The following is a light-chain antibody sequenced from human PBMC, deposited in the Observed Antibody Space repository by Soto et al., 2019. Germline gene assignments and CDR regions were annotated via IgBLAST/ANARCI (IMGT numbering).Light chain of an antibody. Sequence: DIQMTQSPSSLSASVGDRVTITCRASQSIISWFAWYQQKPGPAPKPLMYDASSLESGVPSMFSGSGSATEFTLTISSLQPDDVATYYCQQYNSYWTFGQGTKVEIK. CDR2: DAS. V-gene: IGKV1-5*01. CDR1: QSIISW. J-gene: IGKJ1*01. CDR3: QQYNSYWT.